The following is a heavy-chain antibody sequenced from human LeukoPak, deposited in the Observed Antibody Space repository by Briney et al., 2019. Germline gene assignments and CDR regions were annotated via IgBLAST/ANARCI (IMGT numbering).Heavy chain of an antibody. J-gene: IGHJ6*03. Sequence: ASVKVSCKASGYTFTSYDINWVRQAPGQGLEWMGWISAYNGNTNYAQKLQGRVTMTTDTSTSTAYMELRSLRSDDTAVYYCARVGWFGRDYYYYYMDVWGKGTTVTVSS. V-gene: IGHV1-18*01. CDR1: GYTFTSYD. D-gene: IGHD3-16*01. CDR2: ISAYNGNT. CDR3: ARVGWFGRDYYYYYMDV.